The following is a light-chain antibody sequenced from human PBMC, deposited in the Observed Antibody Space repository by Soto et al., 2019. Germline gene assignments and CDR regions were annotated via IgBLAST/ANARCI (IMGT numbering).Light chain of an antibody. V-gene: IGKV1-5*03. J-gene: IGKJ1*01. Sequence: DIQMIQSTSTLSASVGDRFTITCLAIQTISSWLAWYQQKPGKAPKPLIYKASTLQSGVPSRFRGSGSGTEFTLTISSLQPDDFATYYCQHYNSYSEAFGQGTKVDIK. CDR3: QHYNSYSEA. CDR1: QTISSW. CDR2: KAS.